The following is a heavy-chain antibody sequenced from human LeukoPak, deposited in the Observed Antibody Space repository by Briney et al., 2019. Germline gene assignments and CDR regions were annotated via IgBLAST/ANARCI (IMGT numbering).Heavy chain of an antibody. D-gene: IGHD4-17*01. Sequence: SETLSLTCAVYGGSFSGYYWRWIRQPPGKGLEWIGEINHSGSTNYNPSLKSRVTISVDTSKNQFSLKLSSVTAADTAVYYCASFSPTVDNAFDIWGQGTMVTVSS. CDR2: INHSGST. J-gene: IGHJ3*02. V-gene: IGHV4-34*01. CDR3: ASFSPTVDNAFDI. CDR1: GGSFSGYY.